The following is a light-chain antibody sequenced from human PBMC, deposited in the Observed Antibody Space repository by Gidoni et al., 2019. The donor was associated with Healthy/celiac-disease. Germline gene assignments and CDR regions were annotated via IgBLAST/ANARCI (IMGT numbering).Light chain of an antibody. CDR2: AAS. CDR1: QSIRSY. Sequence: DIQITQSPSSLSASVGDRVTITCRASQSIRSYLNLYQQKPGKAPTLLIYAASSLQSGVPSGFSGSVSGTDFTLTISSLQPEEFATYYCQQSYSTPQRTFGPGTKVDIK. J-gene: IGKJ3*01. CDR3: QQSYSTPQRT. V-gene: IGKV1-39*01.